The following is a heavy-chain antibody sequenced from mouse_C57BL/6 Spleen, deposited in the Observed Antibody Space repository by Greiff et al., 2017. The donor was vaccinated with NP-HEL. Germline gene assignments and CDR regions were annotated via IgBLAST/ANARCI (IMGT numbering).Heavy chain of an antibody. V-gene: IGHV5-6*01. J-gene: IGHJ1*03. Sequence: EVKLMESGGDLVKPGGSLKLSCAASGFTFSSYGMSWVRQTLDKRLEWVATISSGGSYTYYPDSLKGRFTISRDNAKNTLYLQMSSLKSEDTAMYYCAREGTTGSGYFDVWGTGTTVTVSS. CDR1: GFTFSSYG. D-gene: IGHD1-1*01. CDR3: AREGTTGSGYFDV. CDR2: ISSGGSYT.